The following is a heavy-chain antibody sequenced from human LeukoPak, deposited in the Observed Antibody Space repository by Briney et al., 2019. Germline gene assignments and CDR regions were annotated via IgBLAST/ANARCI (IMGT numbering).Heavy chain of an antibody. CDR1: GGSISSYY. CDR2: IYYSGST. CDR3: AGVKGDSSGYVPFDY. D-gene: IGHD3-22*01. J-gene: IGHJ4*02. V-gene: IGHV4-59*08. Sequence: SETLSLTCTVSGGSISSYYWSWIRQPPGKGLEWIGYIYYSGSTNYNPSLKSRVTISVDTSKNQFSLKLSSVTAADTAVYYCAGVKGDSSGYVPFDYWGQGTLVAVSS.